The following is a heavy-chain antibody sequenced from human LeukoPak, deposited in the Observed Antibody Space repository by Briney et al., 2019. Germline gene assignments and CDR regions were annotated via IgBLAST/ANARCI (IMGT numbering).Heavy chain of an antibody. Sequence: GGSLRLSCAASGFTFSNYVMHWVRQAPGKGLEWVALISYDGSNKYYADSVKGRFTISRDNSKNTLYLQMNSLRAEDTAVYYCAREGAVGTIDYWGQGTLVTVSS. CDR2: ISYDGSNK. CDR3: AREGAVGTIDY. D-gene: IGHD1-26*01. V-gene: IGHV3-30*03. J-gene: IGHJ4*02. CDR1: GFTFSNYV.